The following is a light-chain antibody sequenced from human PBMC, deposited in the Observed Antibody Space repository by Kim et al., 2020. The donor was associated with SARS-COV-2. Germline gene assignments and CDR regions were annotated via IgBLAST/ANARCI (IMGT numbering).Light chain of an antibody. CDR3: QSYDSSNRGWV. Sequence: GAMAGAGRGGRGGGEGVGWDGRRGGSGGAGVVEGENRRPSGVPDRFSGSIDSSSNSASLTISGLKTEDEADYYCQSYDSSNRGWVFGGGTQLTVL. CDR2: GEN. V-gene: IGLV6-57*02. CDR1: GGRGGGEG. J-gene: IGLJ3*02.